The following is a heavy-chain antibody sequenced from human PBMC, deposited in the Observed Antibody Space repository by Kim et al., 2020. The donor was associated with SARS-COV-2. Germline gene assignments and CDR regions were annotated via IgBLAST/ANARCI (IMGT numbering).Heavy chain of an antibody. CDR3: ATLAGGGSSRYFNS. CDR1: GFTVRNSY. D-gene: IGHD3-16*01. CDR2: IYSGIHS. Sequence: GGSLRLSCAVSGFTVRNSYMGWVRQAPGKGLDWVSVIYSGIHSYYADSVKGRFTISRDNSENILYLQMNSLRADDTAVYYCATLAGGGSSRYFNSWGQGTLVTVSS. J-gene: IGHJ5*02. V-gene: IGHV3-53*01.